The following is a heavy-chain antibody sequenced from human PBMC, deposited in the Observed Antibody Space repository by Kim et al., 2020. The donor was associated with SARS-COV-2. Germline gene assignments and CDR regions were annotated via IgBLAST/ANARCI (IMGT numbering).Heavy chain of an antibody. Sequence: GGSLRLSCTAPGFTFPSYSMTWVRQPPGKGLEWVSVIAPGGNGIHYADSVRGRFTISRDNSKNTLYLQMNSLRDEDSAVYYCVSIWQDYTGTCDWGQGTVVTVSP. J-gene: IGHJ4*02. CDR1: GFTFPSYS. V-gene: IGHV3-23*01. CDR2: IAPGGNGI. CDR3: VSIWQDYTGTCD. D-gene: IGHD1-26*01.